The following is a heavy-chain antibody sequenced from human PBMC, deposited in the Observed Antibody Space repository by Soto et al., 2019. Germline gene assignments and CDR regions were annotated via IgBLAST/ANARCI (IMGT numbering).Heavy chain of an antibody. CDR1: GFTFTKAW. CDR2: IKSRADGGTT. CDR3: TTASQWLSPFY. V-gene: IGHV3-15*01. J-gene: IGHJ4*02. D-gene: IGHD6-19*01. Sequence: PGGSLRLSCAASGFTFTKAWMTWVRQTPGKGLEWVGRIKSRADGGTTDYAASVKDRFIISRDDSNDTLYLHMNRLKTDDTAVYYCTTASQWLSPFYWDPEALHTVSS.